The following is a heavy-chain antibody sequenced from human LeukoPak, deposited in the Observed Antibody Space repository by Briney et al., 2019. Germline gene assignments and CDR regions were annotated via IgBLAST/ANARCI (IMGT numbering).Heavy chain of an antibody. D-gene: IGHD1-1*01. Sequence: GGSLRLSCAASGFTFSSYAMSWVRQVPGKGLEWVSAISGSGGSTYYADSVKGRFTISRDNSKNTLYLQMNSLRAEDTAVYYCAKLTGSPYYFDYWGQGTLVTVSS. J-gene: IGHJ4*02. V-gene: IGHV3-23*01. CDR2: ISGSGGST. CDR1: GFTFSSYA. CDR3: AKLTGSPYYFDY.